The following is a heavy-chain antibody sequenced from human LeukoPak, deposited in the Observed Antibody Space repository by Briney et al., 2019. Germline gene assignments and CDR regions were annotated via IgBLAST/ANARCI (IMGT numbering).Heavy chain of an antibody. Sequence: PGGSLRLSCAASGFTFSSYAMSWVRQAPGKGLEWVSAISGSGGSTYYADSVKGRFTVSKDNSKNTLYLQMNSLRAEDTAVYYCATDQYHLPDYWGQGTLVTVSS. CDR3: ATDQYHLPDY. CDR2: ISGSGGST. CDR1: GFTFSSYA. J-gene: IGHJ4*02. V-gene: IGHV3-23*01. D-gene: IGHD4-11*01.